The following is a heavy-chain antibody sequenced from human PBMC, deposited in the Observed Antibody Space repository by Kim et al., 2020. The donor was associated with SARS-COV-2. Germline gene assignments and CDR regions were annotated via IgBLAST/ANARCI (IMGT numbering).Heavy chain of an antibody. V-gene: IGHV1-18*01. D-gene: IGHD6-19*01. CDR2: ISAYNGNT. Sequence: ASVKVSCKASGYTFTSYGISWVRQAPGQGLEWMGWISAYNGNTNYAQKLQGRVTMTTDTSTSTAYMELRSLRSDDTAVYYCARYGASYSSGWYGDYWGQGTLVTVSS. CDR3: ARYGASYSSGWYGDY. CDR1: GYTFTSYG. J-gene: IGHJ4*02.